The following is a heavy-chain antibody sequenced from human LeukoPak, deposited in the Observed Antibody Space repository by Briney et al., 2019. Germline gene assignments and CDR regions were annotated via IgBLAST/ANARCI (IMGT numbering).Heavy chain of an antibody. V-gene: IGHV1-8*01. CDR1: GYTFTSYD. Sequence: GASVKVSCKASGYTFTSYDINWARQATGQGLEWMGWMNPNSGNTGYAQKFQGRVTMTRNTSMSTAYMELSSLRSEDTAVYYCARFPNYDFWSGYLLSDAYDIWGQGTMVTVSS. CDR2: MNPNSGNT. CDR3: ARFPNYDFWSGYLLSDAYDI. D-gene: IGHD3-3*01. J-gene: IGHJ3*02.